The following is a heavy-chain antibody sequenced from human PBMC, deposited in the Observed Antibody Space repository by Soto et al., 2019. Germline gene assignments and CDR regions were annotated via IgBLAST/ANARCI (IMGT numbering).Heavy chain of an antibody. CDR3: ARMGDVPYYYYGMDV. J-gene: IGHJ6*02. D-gene: IGHD3-16*01. CDR1: GYTFTSYG. Sequence: GASVKVSCKASGYTFTSYGISWVRQAPGQRLEWMGWISAYNGNTNYAPKLQGRITMTTDTSTTTAYMELRSLRSDDTAVYYCARMGDVPYYYYGMDVWGQGTTVTVSS. V-gene: IGHV1-18*01. CDR2: ISAYNGNT.